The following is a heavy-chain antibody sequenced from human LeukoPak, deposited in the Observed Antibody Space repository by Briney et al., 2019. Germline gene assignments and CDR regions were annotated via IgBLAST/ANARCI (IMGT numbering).Heavy chain of an antibody. CDR2: FDPEDGET. V-gene: IGHV1-24*01. J-gene: IGHJ4*02. D-gene: IGHD2-2*01. Sequence: ASVKVSCKVSGYTLTELSMHWVRQAPGKGLEWMGGFDPEDGETIYAQKFQGRVTMTEDTSTDTAYMELSSLRSEDTAVYYCATDLGAVPAATHVDYWGQGTLVTVSS. CDR1: GYTLTELS. CDR3: ATDLGAVPAATHVDY.